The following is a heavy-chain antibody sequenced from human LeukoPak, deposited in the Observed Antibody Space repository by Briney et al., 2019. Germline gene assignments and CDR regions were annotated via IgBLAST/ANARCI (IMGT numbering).Heavy chain of an antibody. Sequence: SETLSLTCTGSGGSISSNYWSWIRQTPGKRLEWIGYIYYRGSTNYNPSLKSRVTISVDTSKNQCSLQLSSVTAADTALYYCARRPSPSRFIDYWGQGTLVTASS. CDR1: GGSISSNY. J-gene: IGHJ4*02. D-gene: IGHD2-2*01. CDR3: ARRPSPSRFIDY. CDR2: IYYRGST. V-gene: IGHV4-59*08.